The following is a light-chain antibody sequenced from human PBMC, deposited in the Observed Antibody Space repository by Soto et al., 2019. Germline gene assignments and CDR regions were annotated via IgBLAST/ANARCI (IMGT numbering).Light chain of an antibody. CDR1: SSDVGAYNY. CDR3: NSYTTSNTYV. CDR2: DVT. J-gene: IGLJ1*01. Sequence: QSALTQPASVSGSPGQAITISCSGTSSDVGAYNYVSWYQQHPGKAPKLMIYDVTNRPSGVSNRFSGSKSGNTASLTISGLRAEDEADYYCNSYTTSNTYVFGTGTKLPVL. V-gene: IGLV2-14*03.